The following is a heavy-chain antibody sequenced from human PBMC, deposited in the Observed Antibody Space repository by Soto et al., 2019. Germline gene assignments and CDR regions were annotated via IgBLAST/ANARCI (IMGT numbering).Heavy chain of an antibody. CDR3: ALRRTFWSGTGGWFDP. Sequence: TLSLTCAVSGCSLSSSNCWSWVRQPPGKGLEWIGEIYHSGSTNYNPSLKSRVTISVDKSKNQFSLKLSSVTAADTAVYYCALRRTFWSGTGGWFDPWGQGTLVTVSS. CDR2: IYHSGST. V-gene: IGHV4-4*02. J-gene: IGHJ5*02. D-gene: IGHD3-3*01. CDR1: GCSLSSSNC.